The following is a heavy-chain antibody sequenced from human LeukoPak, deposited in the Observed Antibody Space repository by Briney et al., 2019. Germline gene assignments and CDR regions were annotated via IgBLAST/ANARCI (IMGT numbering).Heavy chain of an antibody. CDR1: GGSISSSSYY. D-gene: IGHD3-3*01. CDR3: ARADYDFWSAYSN. CDR2: IYYSGST. V-gene: IGHV4-39*01. Sequence: SETLSLTCTVSGGSISSSSYYWDWIRQPPGKGPEWIGSIYYSGSTYYNPSLKSRVTISVDTSKNQFSLKLSSVTAADTAVYYCARADYDFWSAYSNWGQGTLVTVSS. J-gene: IGHJ4*02.